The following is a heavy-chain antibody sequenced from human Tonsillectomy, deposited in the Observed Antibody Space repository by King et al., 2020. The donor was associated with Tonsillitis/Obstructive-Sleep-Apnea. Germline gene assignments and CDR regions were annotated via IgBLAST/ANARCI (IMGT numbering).Heavy chain of an antibody. J-gene: IGHJ4*02. CDR3: TTDKYSSSPPRDY. CDR1: GFTFSKAW. V-gene: IGHV3-15*01. D-gene: IGHD6-6*01. CDR2: IKSKTDGGTK. Sequence: QLVQSGGGLVKPGGSLRLSCAASGFTFSKAWMSWVRQAPGKGQEWVGRIKSKTDGGTKDYAAPVKGRFTISRDESKNTLYLQMNSLKTEDTAVYYCTTDKYSSSPPRDYWGQGTLAT.